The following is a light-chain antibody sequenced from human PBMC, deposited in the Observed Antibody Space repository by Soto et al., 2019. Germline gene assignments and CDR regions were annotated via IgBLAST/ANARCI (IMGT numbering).Light chain of an antibody. Sequence: EIVLTQSPGTLSLFPGERATLSCRASQTITSTHLAWYQQKPGQAPRLLIYSVSNRASGFPDRFSGSGSGTDFTLTISGLEPDDFAVYYCQHYGASPRTFGQGTKVEI. J-gene: IGKJ1*01. CDR1: QTITSTH. CDR2: SVS. V-gene: IGKV3-20*01. CDR3: QHYGASPRT.